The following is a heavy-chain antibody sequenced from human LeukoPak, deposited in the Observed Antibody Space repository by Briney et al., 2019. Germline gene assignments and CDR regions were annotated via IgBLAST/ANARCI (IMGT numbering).Heavy chain of an antibody. J-gene: IGHJ4*02. D-gene: IGHD6-19*01. Sequence: PSQTLSLTCTVSGGSINNGGYYWSWIRQHPGKGLEWIGYIYYSGSSYYNPSLRSRVTISVDTSKNHFSLKLSSVTAADTAVYYCARAISGWSSPFDYWGQGTLVTVSS. V-gene: IGHV4-31*03. CDR2: IYYSGSS. CDR1: GGSINNGGYY. CDR3: ARAISGWSSPFDY.